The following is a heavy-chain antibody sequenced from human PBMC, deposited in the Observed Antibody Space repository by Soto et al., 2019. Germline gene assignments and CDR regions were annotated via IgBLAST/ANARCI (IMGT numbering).Heavy chain of an antibody. V-gene: IGHV3-30*18. CDR3: ANGAPEAYYYYGMDV. J-gene: IGHJ6*02. Sequence: GGSLRLSCAASGFTFSSYGMHWVRQAPGKGLEWVAVISYDGSNKYYADSVKGRFTISRDNSKNTLYLQMNSLRAEDTAVYYCANGAPEAYYYYGMDVWGQGTTVTVSS. CDR2: ISYDGSNK. D-gene: IGHD2-2*01. CDR1: GFTFSSYG.